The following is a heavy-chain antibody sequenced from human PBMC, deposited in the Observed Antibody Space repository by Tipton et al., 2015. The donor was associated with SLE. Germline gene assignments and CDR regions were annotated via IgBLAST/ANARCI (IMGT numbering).Heavy chain of an antibody. V-gene: IGHV4-34*01. CDR1: GGSSSGYY. J-gene: IGHJ3*02. D-gene: IGHD3-10*01. CDR3: ARGVESSGSSGAFDI. Sequence: TLSLTCAVYGGSSSGYYWSWIRQPPGKGLEWIGEINHSGSTNYNPSLKSRVTISVDTSKNQFSLKLSSVTAADTAVYYCARGVESSGSSGAFDIWGQGTMVTVSS. CDR2: INHSGST.